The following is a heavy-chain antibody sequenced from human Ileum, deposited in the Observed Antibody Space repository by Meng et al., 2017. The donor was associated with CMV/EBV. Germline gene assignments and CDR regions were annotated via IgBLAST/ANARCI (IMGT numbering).Heavy chain of an antibody. D-gene: IGHD6-25*01. CDR1: GFTFTSYG. CDR2: IRYDESNK. V-gene: IGHV3-30*02. J-gene: IGHJ6*02. CDR3: AKDQQYCSSSGCPRRTIYYGMDV. Sequence: GGSLRLSCAASGFTFTSYGMHWVRQAPGKGLEWVAFIRYDESNKYYVDSVKGRFTISRDNSKNTLFLQMNSLTAEDTAVYYCAKDQQYCSSSGCPRRTIYYGMDVWGQGTRVTVSS.